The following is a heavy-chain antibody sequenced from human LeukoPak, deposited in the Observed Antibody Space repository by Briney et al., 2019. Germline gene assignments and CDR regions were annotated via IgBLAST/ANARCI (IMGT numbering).Heavy chain of an antibody. D-gene: IGHD2-21*02. V-gene: IGHV3-11*01. CDR2: ISSSGSNI. CDR3: ARGLYCGGDCYPPYFDY. J-gene: IGHJ4*02. Sequence: GGSLRLSCAASGFTFSDYYMSWIRQAPGKGLEWVSYISSSGSNIYYADSVKGRFISSRDNAKNSLYLQMNSLRAEDTAVYYCARGLYCGGDCYPPYFDYWGQGTLVTVSS. CDR1: GFTFSDYY.